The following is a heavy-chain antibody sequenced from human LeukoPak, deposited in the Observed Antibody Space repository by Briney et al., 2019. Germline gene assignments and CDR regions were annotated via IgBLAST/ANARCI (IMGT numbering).Heavy chain of an antibody. J-gene: IGHJ4*02. CDR2: ISYDGSNK. D-gene: IGHD1-26*01. Sequence: GGSLRLSCAASGFTFSSYGMHWVRQAPGKGLEWVAVISYDGSNKYYADSVKGRFTISRDNSKNTLYLQMNSLRAEDTAVYYCAKDREGAPDYWGQGTLVTVSS. CDR1: GFTFSSYG. CDR3: AKDREGAPDY. V-gene: IGHV3-30*18.